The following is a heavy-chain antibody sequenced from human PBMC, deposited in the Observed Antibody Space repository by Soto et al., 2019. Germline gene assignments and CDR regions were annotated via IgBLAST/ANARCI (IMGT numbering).Heavy chain of an antibody. D-gene: IGHD3-22*01. CDR1: GFAFSSYA. Sequence: GGSLRLSCAASGFAFSSYAMSWVRQATGKGLEWVSAISGSGGSTYYADSVKGRFTISRDNSKNTLYLQMNSLRAEDTAVYYCAKGPSGSYNYYDSSGYYYYYYGMDVWGQGTTVTVSS. J-gene: IGHJ6*02. CDR3: AKGPSGSYNYYDSSGYYYYYYGMDV. CDR2: ISGSGGST. V-gene: IGHV3-23*01.